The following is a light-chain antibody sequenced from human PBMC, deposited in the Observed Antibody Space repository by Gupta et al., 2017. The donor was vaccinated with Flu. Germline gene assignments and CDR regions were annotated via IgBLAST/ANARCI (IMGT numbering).Light chain of an antibody. CDR3: QVWDSSSDHPHVV. CDR1: KIGSKS. Sequence: SYVLTQPPSVSVAPGQTARITCGGNKIGSKSVHWYQQKPGQAPVLVVYDDSDRPSGSPERFSGSNSGNTATLTISRVEAGDEADYYCQVWDSSSDHPHVVFGGGTKLTVL. CDR2: DDS. J-gene: IGLJ2*01. V-gene: IGLV3-21*02.